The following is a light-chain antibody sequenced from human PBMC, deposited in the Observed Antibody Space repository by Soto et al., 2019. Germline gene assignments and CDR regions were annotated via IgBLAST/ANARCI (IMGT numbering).Light chain of an antibody. J-gene: IGKJ1*01. V-gene: IGKV1-39*01. CDR2: GAS. CDR3: QQSYSTPRT. Sequence: DIQMTQSPSSPSASGGDRVTITCRSSRSISSSLNWYQQKPWKAPKLLIYGASSLQSGVTSRFSGSGSGTDFTLTISSLQPEDFATYNCQQSYSTPRTFGQGTKVDIK. CDR1: RSISSS.